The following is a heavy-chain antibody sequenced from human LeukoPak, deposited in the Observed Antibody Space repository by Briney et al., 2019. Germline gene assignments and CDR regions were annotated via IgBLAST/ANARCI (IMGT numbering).Heavy chain of an antibody. CDR2: ISYDGSNK. CDR1: GFTFSSYA. J-gene: IGHJ4*02. CDR3: ARGGAQSPSYYDFWSGHFDY. D-gene: IGHD3-3*01. Sequence: SGGSLRLSCAASGFTFSSYAMHWVRQAPGKGLEWVAVISYDGSNKYYADSVKGRFTISRDNSKNTLYLQMNSLRAEDTAVYYCARGGAQSPSYYDFWSGHFDYWGQGTLVTVSS. V-gene: IGHV3-30*04.